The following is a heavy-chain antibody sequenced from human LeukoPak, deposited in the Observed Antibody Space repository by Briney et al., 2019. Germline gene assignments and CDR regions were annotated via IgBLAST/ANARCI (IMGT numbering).Heavy chain of an antibody. J-gene: IGHJ4*02. Sequence: GGSLRLSCEASGFTFSSHWMHWVRQDPGRGLLWVSRIDSFGNTMGYADFVKGRFIISRDNAKNTLYLEMNSLREEDTAVYYCARNNWGIDYWGRGALVTVSS. V-gene: IGHV3-74*01. D-gene: IGHD7-27*01. CDR3: ARNNWGIDY. CDR1: GFTFSSHW. CDR2: IDSFGNTM.